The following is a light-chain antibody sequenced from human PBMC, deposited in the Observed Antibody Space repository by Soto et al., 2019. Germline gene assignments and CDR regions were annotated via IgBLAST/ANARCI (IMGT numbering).Light chain of an antibody. CDR1: QGITSA. CDR3: QQFSTYPLT. V-gene: IGKV1-13*02. Sequence: AIQLTQSPSSLSASLGDRVTITCRSSQGITSAIAWYRQRPGMAPELLIYDVSTLASGVTSRFSGSGSGTDFTLTISALQPEDFATYYCQQFSTYPLTFGGGTKVDIQ. J-gene: IGKJ4*01. CDR2: DVS.